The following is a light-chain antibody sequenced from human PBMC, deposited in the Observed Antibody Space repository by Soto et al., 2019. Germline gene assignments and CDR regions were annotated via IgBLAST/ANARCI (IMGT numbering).Light chain of an antibody. V-gene: IGLV7-43*01. J-gene: IGLJ2*01. CDR1: TGAVTSRNS. CDR3: LLYYDPILI. CDR2: NTN. Sequence: QAVVTQEPSLTVSPGGTVTLTCGSSTGAVTSRNSPNWFQQKLGQPPRALIYNTNNRYSWTPARFSGSLLGGKAALTLSGVQPEDEADYYCLLYYDPILIFGGGTKLTVL.